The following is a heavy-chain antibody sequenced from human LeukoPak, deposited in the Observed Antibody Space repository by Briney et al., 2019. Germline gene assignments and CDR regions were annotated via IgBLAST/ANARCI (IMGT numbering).Heavy chain of an antibody. J-gene: IGHJ6*03. CDR3: ARGDSSSPDYYYYMDV. CDR1: GYTFTSYD. D-gene: IGHD6-6*01. V-gene: IGHV1-8*01. Sequence: ASVKVSCKASGYTFTSYDINWVRQATGQGLEWMGWMNPNSGNTGYAQKFQGRVTITTDESMTTAYMDLSRLGSEDTAVYYCARGDSSSPDYYYYMDVWGKGTTVTVSS. CDR2: MNPNSGNT.